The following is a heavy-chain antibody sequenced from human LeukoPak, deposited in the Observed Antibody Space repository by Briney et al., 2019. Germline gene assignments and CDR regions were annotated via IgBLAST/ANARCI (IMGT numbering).Heavy chain of an antibody. J-gene: IGHJ6*03. CDR3: AAGFPQLVRPISWYYYYMYV. CDR1: GFTFSSNY. Sequence: GGSLRLSCAASGFTFSSNYMSWVRQAPGKGLEWVSVIYSGGSTYYSDSVKGRFTISRDNSKKKLYLQMNSLRAEDTAVYYYAAGFPQLVRPISWYYYYMYVWGKATTVTLSS. V-gene: IGHV3-53*01. CDR2: IYSGGST. D-gene: IGHD6-6*01.